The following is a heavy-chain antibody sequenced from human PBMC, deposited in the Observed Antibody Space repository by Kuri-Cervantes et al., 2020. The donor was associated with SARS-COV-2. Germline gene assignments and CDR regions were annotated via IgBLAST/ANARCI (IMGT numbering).Heavy chain of an antibody. CDR2: INTVKDTT. CDR3: ARDGEMAKTADY. V-gene: IGHV1-69*06. Sequence: SVKVSCKASGGTFSSYAISWVRQAPGQGLEWMGYINTVKDTTRYSQRFQGRVTITADKSTSTAYMELSSLRSEDTAVYYCARDGEMAKTADYWGQGTLVTVSS. J-gene: IGHJ4*02. CDR1: GGTFSSYA. D-gene: IGHD5-24*01.